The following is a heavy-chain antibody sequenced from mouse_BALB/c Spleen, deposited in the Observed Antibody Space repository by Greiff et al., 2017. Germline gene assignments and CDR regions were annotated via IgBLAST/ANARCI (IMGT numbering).Heavy chain of an antibody. CDR2: ISTYYGDA. J-gene: IGHJ3*01. CDR3: ARDSSGYGFAY. CDR1: GYTFTDYA. V-gene: IGHV1-67*01. Sequence: LQESGPELERPGVSVKISCKGSGYTFTDYAMHWVKQSHAKSLEWIGVISTYYGDASYNQKFKGKATMTVDKSSSTAYMELARLTSEDSAIYYCARDSSGYGFAYWGQGTLVTVSA. D-gene: IGHD3-2*01.